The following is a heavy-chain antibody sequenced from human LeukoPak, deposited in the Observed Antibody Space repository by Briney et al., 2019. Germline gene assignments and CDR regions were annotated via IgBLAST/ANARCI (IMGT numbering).Heavy chain of an antibody. D-gene: IGHD3-22*01. J-gene: IGHJ4*02. CDR3: ARGRYYDSSGYYPFDY. Sequence: KASETQSLTCTVSGVSISSSSYYWGWIRQPPGKGLEWIGSIYYSGSTYYNPSLKRRITISVDTSKNQFSLKLSSVTAADTAVYYCARGRYYDSSGYYPFDYWGQGTLVTVSS. V-gene: IGHV4-39*07. CDR2: IYYSGST. CDR1: GVSISSSSYY.